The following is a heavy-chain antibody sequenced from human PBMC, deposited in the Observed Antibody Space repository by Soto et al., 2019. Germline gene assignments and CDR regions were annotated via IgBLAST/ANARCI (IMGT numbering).Heavy chain of an antibody. CDR3: ARGEGSGWYLYRYFDL. Sequence: QVQLQESGPGLVKPSETLSLTCTVSGGSISSYYWSWIRQPPGKGLEWIGYIYYSGSTNYNPSLNRRVTISRDTSKNQFPLKLTSVTAADTAVYYCARGEGSGWYLYRYFDLWGRGTLVTVSS. CDR2: IYYSGST. V-gene: IGHV4-59*01. D-gene: IGHD6-19*01. J-gene: IGHJ2*01. CDR1: GGSISSYY.